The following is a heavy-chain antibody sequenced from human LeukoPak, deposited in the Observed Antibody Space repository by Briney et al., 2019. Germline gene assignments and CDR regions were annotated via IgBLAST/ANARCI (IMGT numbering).Heavy chain of an antibody. J-gene: IGHJ6*02. CDR1: GGTFSSYA. Sequence: ASVKVSCKASGGTFSSYAISWVRQAPGQGLEWMGWISVYNGNTNYAQKLQGRVTLTTDTSTNTAYMELRSLRSDDTAVYYCAVSLVTSYYFYGMDVWGQGTTVIVSS. CDR2: ISVYNGNT. V-gene: IGHV1-18*01. CDR3: AVSLVTSYYFYGMDV.